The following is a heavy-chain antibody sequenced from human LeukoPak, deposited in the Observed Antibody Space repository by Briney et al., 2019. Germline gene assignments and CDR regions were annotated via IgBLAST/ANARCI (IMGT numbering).Heavy chain of an antibody. CDR3: ARALGSDIPYDY. Sequence: ASVKVSCKASGYTFTSYDINWVRQATGQGLEWMGIINPSGGSTSYAQKFQGRVTMTRDTSTSTVYMELSSLRSEDTAVYYCARALGSDIPYDYWGQGTLVTVSS. V-gene: IGHV1-46*03. CDR1: GYTFTSYD. CDR2: INPSGGST. J-gene: IGHJ4*02. D-gene: IGHD3-9*01.